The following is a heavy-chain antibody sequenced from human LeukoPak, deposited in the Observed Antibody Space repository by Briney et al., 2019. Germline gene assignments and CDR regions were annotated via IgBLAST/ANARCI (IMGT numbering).Heavy chain of an antibody. V-gene: IGHV3-30*04. Sequence: GRSLRLSCAASGFTFSNYAMRWVRQAPGKGLDWVAVVSFHGTDKFYADSVKGRFTISRDNSKNTLYLQMNSLIPEDTAVYYCARAVPSRQAIDYWGQGTLVTVSS. CDR3: ARAVPSRQAIDY. J-gene: IGHJ4*02. CDR2: VSFHGTDK. CDR1: GFTFSNYA.